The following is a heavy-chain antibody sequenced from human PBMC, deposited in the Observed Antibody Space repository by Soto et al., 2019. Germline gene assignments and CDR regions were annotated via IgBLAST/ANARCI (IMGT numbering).Heavy chain of an antibody. CDR1: GYTFTGYY. Sequence: ASVKVSCKASGYTFTGYYMHWVRQAPGQGLEWMGWINPNSGGTNYAQKFQGRVTMTRDTSISTAYMELSRLRSDDTAVYYCAREILNYCSSTSCYPEGYFDYWGQGTLVTVSS. V-gene: IGHV1-2*02. J-gene: IGHJ4*02. CDR2: INPNSGGT. D-gene: IGHD2-2*01. CDR3: AREILNYCSSTSCYPEGYFDY.